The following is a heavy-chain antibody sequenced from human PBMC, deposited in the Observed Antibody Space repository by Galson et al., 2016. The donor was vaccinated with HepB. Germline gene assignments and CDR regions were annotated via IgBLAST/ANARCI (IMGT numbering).Heavy chain of an antibody. CDR2: ISDDGVYT. CDR1: GFSFRNFG. J-gene: IGHJ4*02. CDR3: AKDSYGDPTGYFGY. D-gene: IGHD4-17*01. Sequence: SLRLSCAASGFSFRNFGMSWVRQAPGKGLEWVAIISDDGVYTYYADSVKGRFAISRDNSKNTLFLQMHSLRADDTAVYFCAKDSYGDPTGYFGYWGQGALVTVSS. V-gene: IGHV3-30*18.